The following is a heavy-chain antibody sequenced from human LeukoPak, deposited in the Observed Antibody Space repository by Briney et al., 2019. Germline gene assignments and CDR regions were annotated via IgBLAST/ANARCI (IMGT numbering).Heavy chain of an antibody. J-gene: IGHJ4*02. CDR1: GFTFSSYG. V-gene: IGHV3-30*02. Sequence: PGGSLRLSCAASGFTFSSYGMHWVRQAPGKGLEWVAFIRYDGSNKYYADSVKGRFTISRDNSKNTLYLQMNSLRAEDTAVYYCAKDERYGDYYLDYWGQGTLVTVSS. CDR2: IRYDGSNK. CDR3: AKDERYGDYYLDY. D-gene: IGHD4-17*01.